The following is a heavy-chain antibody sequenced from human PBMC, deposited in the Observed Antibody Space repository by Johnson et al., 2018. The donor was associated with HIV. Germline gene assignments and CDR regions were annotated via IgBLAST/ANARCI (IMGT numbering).Heavy chain of an antibody. V-gene: IGHV3-23*04. CDR3: ARAPEVRGVDAFDV. Sequence: MLLVESGGGLVQPGGSLRLSCAASGFTVSSYAMSWVRLNPGKGLEWVSSMSGGGGSAYYSDSVTGRFTISSDTSKNTVDLQMNSLRAEDTAVYYCARAPEVRGVDAFDVWGQGTMVTVSS. D-gene: IGHD3-10*01. CDR2: MSGGGGSA. J-gene: IGHJ3*01. CDR1: GFTVSSYA.